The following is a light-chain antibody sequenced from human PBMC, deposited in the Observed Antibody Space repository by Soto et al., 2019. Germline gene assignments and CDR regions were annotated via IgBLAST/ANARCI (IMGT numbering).Light chain of an antibody. CDR1: QSVSSY. V-gene: IGKV3-11*01. CDR2: DAS. Sequence: EIVLTPFPATPSFSPGERATLSCRASQSVSSYLAWYQQKPGQAPRLLIYDASNRATGIPARFSGSGSGTDFTLTISSLEPEDFAVYYCQQRSNWITFGQGTRLEIK. J-gene: IGKJ5*01. CDR3: QQRSNWIT.